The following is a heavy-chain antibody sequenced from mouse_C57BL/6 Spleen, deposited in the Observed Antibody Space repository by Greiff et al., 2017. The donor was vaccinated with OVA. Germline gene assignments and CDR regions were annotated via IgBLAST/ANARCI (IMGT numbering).Heavy chain of an antibody. Sequence: DVMLVESGGGLVKPGGSLKLSCAASGFTFSSYAMSWVRQTPEKRLEWVATLSDGGSYTYYPDNVKGRFTISRDNAKNNLYLQMSHLRSEDTAMYYCARDMGSLFDYWGQGTTLTVSS. J-gene: IGHJ2*01. V-gene: IGHV5-4*01. CDR3: ARDMGSLFDY. CDR2: LSDGGSYT. CDR1: GFTFSSYA. D-gene: IGHD1-1*02.